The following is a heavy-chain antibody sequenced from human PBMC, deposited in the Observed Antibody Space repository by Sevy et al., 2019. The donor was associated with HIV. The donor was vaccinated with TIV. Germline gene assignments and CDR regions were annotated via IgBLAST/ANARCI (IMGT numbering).Heavy chain of an antibody. CDR3: ARGGSGDYYYYGVDV. V-gene: IGHV3-30*03. CDR1: GFTFRNFG. D-gene: IGHD3-10*01. Sequence: GGSLRLSCVGSGFTFRNFGVHWLRQAPGKGLEWLSVVSYDGSSKYYVDSVKGRFIVSRDNSKNTLYLQMNSLRTEDTAVYYCARGGSGDYYYYGVDVWGQGTTDTVSS. CDR2: VSYDGSSK. J-gene: IGHJ6*02.